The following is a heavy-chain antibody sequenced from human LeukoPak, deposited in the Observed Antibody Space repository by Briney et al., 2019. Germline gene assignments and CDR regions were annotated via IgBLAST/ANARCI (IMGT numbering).Heavy chain of an antibody. CDR2: ISSSGSPI. CDR3: ARTMAF. D-gene: IGHD5-24*01. J-gene: IGHJ4*02. CDR1: GFTFSSYE. V-gene: IGHV3-48*03. Sequence: GRSLRLSCTASGFTFSSYEMNWVRQAPGKGLEWVSDISSSGSPIYYEDSVKGRFTVSRDNAKNSLYLQMSSLRAEDTAVYYCARTMAFWGQGTLVAVSS.